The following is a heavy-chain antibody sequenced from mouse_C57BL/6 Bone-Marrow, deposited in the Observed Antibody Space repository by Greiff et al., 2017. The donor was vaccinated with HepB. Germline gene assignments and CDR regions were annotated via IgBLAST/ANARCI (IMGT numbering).Heavy chain of an antibody. J-gene: IGHJ2*01. Sequence: EVKVVESGGGLVQPGGSLKLSCAASGFTFSDYYMYWVRQTPEKRLEWVAYISNGGGSTYYPDTVKGRFTISRDNSKNPLALQMSRLKSEDTAMYYWARLGITTWYYFDYWGQGTTLTVSS. D-gene: IGHD2-4*01. CDR1: GFTFSDYY. V-gene: IGHV5-12*01. CDR3: ARLGITTWYYFDY. CDR2: ISNGGGST.